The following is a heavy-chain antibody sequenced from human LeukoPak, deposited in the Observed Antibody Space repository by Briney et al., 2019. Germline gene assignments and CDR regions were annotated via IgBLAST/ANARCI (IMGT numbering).Heavy chain of an antibody. V-gene: IGHV3-7*01. Sequence: GGSLRLSCAASGSTFSSYWMSWGRQAPGKGLEWVANIKQDGSEKYYVESVKGRFTISRDNAKNSLYLQMNSLRAEDTAVYYCARAGFTYYYDSSGYTKFDYWGQGTLVTVSS. CDR3: ARAGFTYYYDSSGYTKFDY. D-gene: IGHD3-22*01. CDR1: GSTFSSYW. J-gene: IGHJ4*02. CDR2: IKQDGSEK.